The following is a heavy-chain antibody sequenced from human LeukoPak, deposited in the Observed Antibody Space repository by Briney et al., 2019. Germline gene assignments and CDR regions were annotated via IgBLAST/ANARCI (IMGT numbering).Heavy chain of an antibody. V-gene: IGHV5-51*01. CDR2: IYPSDSDT. J-gene: IGHJ6*02. CDR1: GYSFTSYY. D-gene: IGHD3-9*01. Sequence: GESLKISCKGSGYSFTSYYIGWVRQMPGKGLEWMGIIYPSDSDTRYSPSFQGQVTISADRSISTAYLQWSSLKASDTAMYYCARPVYDILTGYSYYYGMDVWGQGTTVTVSS. CDR3: ARPVYDILTGYSYYYGMDV.